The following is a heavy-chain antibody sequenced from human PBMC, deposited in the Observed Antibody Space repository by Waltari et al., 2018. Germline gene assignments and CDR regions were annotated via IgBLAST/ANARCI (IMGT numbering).Heavy chain of an antibody. J-gene: IGHJ4*02. CDR2: INPNRGGT. CDR1: GYTFTGYY. V-gene: IGHV1-2*06. CDR3: ASVASTLLFDY. Sequence: QVQLVQSGAEVKKPGASVKVSCKASGYTFTGYYMHWVRQAPGQGLEWMGRINPNRGGTNYAQKFQGRVTMTRDTSISTAYMELSRLRSDDTAVYYCASVASTLLFDYWGQGTLVTVSS. D-gene: IGHD3-10*01.